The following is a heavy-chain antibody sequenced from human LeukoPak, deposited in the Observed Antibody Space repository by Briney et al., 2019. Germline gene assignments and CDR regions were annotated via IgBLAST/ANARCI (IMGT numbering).Heavy chain of an antibody. D-gene: IGHD6-13*01. J-gene: IGHJ3*02. CDR1: GFTFSSYG. CDR3: AREGGGIAAAGTDQAFDI. CDR2: IWYDGSNK. Sequence: PGGSLRLSCAASGFTFSSYGMHWVRQAPGKGLEWVAVIWYDGSNKYYADSVKGRFTISRDNSKNTLYLQMNSLRAEDTAVYYCAREGGGIAAAGTDQAFDIWGQGTMVTVSS. V-gene: IGHV3-33*01.